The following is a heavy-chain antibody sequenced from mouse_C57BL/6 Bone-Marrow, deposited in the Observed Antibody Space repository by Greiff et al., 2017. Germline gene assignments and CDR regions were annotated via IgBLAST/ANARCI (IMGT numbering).Heavy chain of an antibody. Sequence: QVQLQQPGAELVKPGASVKMSCKASGYTFTSYWITWVKQRPGQGLEWIGDIYPGSGSTNYNEKFKSKATLTVDTSSSTAYMQLSSLTSEDSAVYYRARDYYGSSYLYYFDYWGQGTTLTVSS. D-gene: IGHD1-1*01. CDR1: GYTFTSYW. CDR2: IYPGSGST. V-gene: IGHV1-55*01. CDR3: ARDYYGSSYLYYFDY. J-gene: IGHJ2*01.